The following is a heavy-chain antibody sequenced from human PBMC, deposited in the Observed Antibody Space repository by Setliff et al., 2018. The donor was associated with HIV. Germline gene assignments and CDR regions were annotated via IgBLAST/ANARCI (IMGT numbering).Heavy chain of an antibody. J-gene: IGHJ6*03. V-gene: IGHV1-69*10. D-gene: IGHD1-1*01. CDR1: GGTFRTYA. Sequence: SVKVSCKASGGTFRTYAISWVRQAPGQGLEWMGGIIPMLRVAKYAQNLQDRVTITADKSTGTAYMELSGLRSEDTAVYYCARGSNPTGNYDFYFLDVWGQGTPVTVSS. CDR3: ARGSNPTGNYDFYFLDV. CDR2: IIPMLRVA.